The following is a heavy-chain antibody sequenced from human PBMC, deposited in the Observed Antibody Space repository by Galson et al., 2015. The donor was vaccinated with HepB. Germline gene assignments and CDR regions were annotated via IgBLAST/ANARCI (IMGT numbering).Heavy chain of an antibody. CDR3: AKHIWSGRGKVYFDY. D-gene: IGHD3-3*02. Sequence: SLRLSCAASGFRFGSYAMSWVRQAPGKGLEYVSHISDDSSFTDYADSVKGRFAIFRDNSKKTVNLQMNRLRAEDTAVYYCAKHIWSGRGKVYFDYWSQGTLVTVSS. V-gene: IGHV3-23*01. CDR2: ISDDSSFT. CDR1: GFRFGSYA. J-gene: IGHJ4*02.